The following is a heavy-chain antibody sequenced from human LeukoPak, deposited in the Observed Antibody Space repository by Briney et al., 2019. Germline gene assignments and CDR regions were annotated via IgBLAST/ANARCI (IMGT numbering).Heavy chain of an antibody. Sequence: SVKVSCKASGRTFSSYAISWVRQAPGQGLEWMGGIIPIFGTANYAQKFQGRVTITTDESTSTAYMELSSLRSEDTAVYYCAVGEYSSSGVFDYWGQGTLVTVSS. CDR1: GRTFSSYA. V-gene: IGHV1-69*05. CDR2: IIPIFGTA. CDR3: AVGEYSSSGVFDY. D-gene: IGHD6-6*01. J-gene: IGHJ4*02.